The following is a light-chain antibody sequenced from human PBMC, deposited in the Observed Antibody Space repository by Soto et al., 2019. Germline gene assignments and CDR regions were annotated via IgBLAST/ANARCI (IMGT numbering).Light chain of an antibody. CDR2: RNN. V-gene: IGLV1-47*01. Sequence: QSVLTQPPSTSGTPGQRVTISCSGSSSNIGKNYVYWYLQLPGMAPKLLIYRNNQRPSGVPDQFSGSKSGTSASLAISGLRSEDEADYYCSVWDANLSAWVFGGGTKLTVL. CDR3: SVWDANLSAWV. J-gene: IGLJ3*02. CDR1: SSNIGKNY.